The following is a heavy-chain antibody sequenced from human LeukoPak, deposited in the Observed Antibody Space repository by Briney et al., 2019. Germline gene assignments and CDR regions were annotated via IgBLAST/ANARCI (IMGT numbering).Heavy chain of an antibody. CDR2: ISGSGGRT. D-gene: IGHD3-9*01. Sequence: PGGSLRLSCAASGFTFSSYAMSWVRQAPGQGLEWVSVISGSGGRTYYADSVKGRFTISRDNSKNTLYLQMNSLRAEDAAVYYCAAGYPQPDYWGQGTLVTVSS. CDR1: GFTFSSYA. CDR3: AAGYPQPDY. J-gene: IGHJ4*02. V-gene: IGHV3-23*01.